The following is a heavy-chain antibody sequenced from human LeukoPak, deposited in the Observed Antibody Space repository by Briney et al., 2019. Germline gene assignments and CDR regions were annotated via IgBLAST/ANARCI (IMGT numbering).Heavy chain of an antibody. CDR3: ARDPTSSWETAFDI. V-gene: IGHV3-30*04. D-gene: IGHD1-26*01. CDR1: GFTFSSYA. J-gene: IGHJ3*02. CDR2: RSHDGSNK. Sequence: GGSLRLSCTASGFTFSSYAMHWVRQAPGKGLEWVAVRSHDGSNKYYTDSVKGQFTISRDNSKNMLYLQMNSLRAEDTAVYYCARDPTSSWETAFDIWGQGTMVTVSS.